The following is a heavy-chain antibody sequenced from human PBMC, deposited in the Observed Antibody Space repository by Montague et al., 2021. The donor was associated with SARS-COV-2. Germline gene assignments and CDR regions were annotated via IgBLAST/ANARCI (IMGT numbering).Heavy chain of an antibody. CDR3: ARDGGIGDSGSNTWSYYYYGMDV. CDR1: GGSISSGSYY. Sequence: TLSLTCTVSGGSISSGSYYWSWIRQPAGKGLEWIGRIYTSGSTNYNPSLKGRVTISVDTSKNQFSLKLSSVTAADTAVYYCARDGGIGDSGSNTWSYYYYGMDVWGQGTTVTVSS. D-gene: IGHD3-22*01. J-gene: IGHJ6*02. CDR2: IYTSGST. V-gene: IGHV4-61*02.